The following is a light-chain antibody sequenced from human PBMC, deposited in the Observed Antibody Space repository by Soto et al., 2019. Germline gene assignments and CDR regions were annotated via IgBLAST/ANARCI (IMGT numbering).Light chain of an antibody. CDR2: SNN. V-gene: IGLV1-47*02. Sequence: QSLLTQPPSASGTPGQRVTISCSGSNSNIGGNSVNWYQQLPLRAPKLLIYSNNQRPSGVPDRFSGSKSGTSASMAISGVRSEDEADYYCAAWDDSLTAWVFGGGTKVTVL. CDR1: NSNIGGNS. CDR3: AAWDDSLTAWV. J-gene: IGLJ3*02.